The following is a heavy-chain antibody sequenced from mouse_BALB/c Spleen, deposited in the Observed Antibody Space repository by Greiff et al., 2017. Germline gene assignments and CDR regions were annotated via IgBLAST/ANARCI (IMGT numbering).Heavy chain of an antibody. CDR3: ARDYRYDEYAMDY. Sequence: VQLQQSGPGLVQPSQSLSITCTVSGFSLTSYGVHWVRQSPGKGLEWLGVIWSGGSTDYNAAFISRLSISKDNSKSQVFFKMNSLQADDTAIYYCARDYRYDEYAMDYWGQGTSVTVSS. CDR2: IWSGGST. D-gene: IGHD2-14*01. V-gene: IGHV2-4-1*01. CDR1: GFSLTSYG. J-gene: IGHJ4*01.